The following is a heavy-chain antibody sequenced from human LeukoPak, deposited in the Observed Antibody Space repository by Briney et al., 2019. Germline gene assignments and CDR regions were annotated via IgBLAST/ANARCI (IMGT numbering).Heavy chain of an antibody. CDR1: GFTISSNY. D-gene: IGHD6-13*01. J-gene: IGHJ4*02. CDR2: IYTGGST. Sequence: QTGGSLRLSCAASGFTISSNYMSWVRQAPGKGLEWVSAIYTGGSTYYAGSVKGRFTISRDNSKNTLYLQMNSLRAEDTAVYYCAKIAAAGTTPLYYFDYWGQGTLVTVSS. CDR3: AKIAAAGTTPLYYFDY. V-gene: IGHV3-66*01.